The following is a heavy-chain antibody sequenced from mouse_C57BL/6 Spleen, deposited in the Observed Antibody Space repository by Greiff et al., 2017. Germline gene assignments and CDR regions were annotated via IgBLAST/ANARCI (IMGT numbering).Heavy chain of an antibody. D-gene: IGHD4-1*02. CDR3: ARYLNCDYFDY. CDR2: IRNKANGYTT. Sequence: EVQLVESGGGLVQPGGSLSLSCAASGFTFTDYYMSWVRQPPGKALEWLGFIRNKANGYTTEYSASVKGRFTISRDNSQSILYLQMTALGAEDSATYYCARYLNCDYFDYWGQGTPLTVSS. CDR1: GFTFTDYY. J-gene: IGHJ2*01. V-gene: IGHV7-3*01.